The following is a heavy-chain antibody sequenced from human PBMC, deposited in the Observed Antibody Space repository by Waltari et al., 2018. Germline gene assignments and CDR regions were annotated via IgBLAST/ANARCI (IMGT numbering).Heavy chain of an antibody. CDR3: AKGFDRASFDS. CDR2: IFHGGGDT. V-gene: IGHV3-23*03. CDR1: GFIFSSDT. J-gene: IGHJ4*02. Sequence: EVQRLESGGGLVQPGGSLRLSCAASGFIFSSDTMHWVRQAPGKGMVWVSIFHGGGDTDYADSVRGRFLISRYNSNNMLYLQMNSLRPEDSGVYYCAKGFDRASFDSWGQGALVTVSS. D-gene: IGHD3-22*01.